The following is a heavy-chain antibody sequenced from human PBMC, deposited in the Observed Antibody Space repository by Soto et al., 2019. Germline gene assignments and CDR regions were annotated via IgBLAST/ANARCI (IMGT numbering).Heavy chain of an antibody. CDR2: INHSGST. V-gene: IGHV4-34*01. D-gene: IGHD3-22*01. Sequence: SETLSLTCAVYGGSFSGYYWSWIRQPPGKGLEWIGEINHSGSTNYNPSLKSRVTISVDTSKNQFSLKLSSVTAADTAVYYCAREPLSRYYHDAFDIWGQGRMVTVSS. CDR3: AREPLSRYYHDAFDI. J-gene: IGHJ3*02. CDR1: GGSFSGYY.